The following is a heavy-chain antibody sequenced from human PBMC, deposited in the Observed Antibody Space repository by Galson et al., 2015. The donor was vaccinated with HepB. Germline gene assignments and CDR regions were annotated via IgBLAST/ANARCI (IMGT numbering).Heavy chain of an antibody. Sequence: SLRLSCAASGFTFSSYSMNWVRQAPGKGLEWVAVVSYDESLTYYADSVKGRFTISRDNSKNTLYLQMNSLSAEDTAVYYCAKEFNRYSSGWFFDYWGQGTLVTVSS. CDR1: GFTFSSYS. D-gene: IGHD6-19*01. CDR3: AKEFNRYSSGWFFDY. CDR2: VSYDESLT. J-gene: IGHJ4*02. V-gene: IGHV3-30*18.